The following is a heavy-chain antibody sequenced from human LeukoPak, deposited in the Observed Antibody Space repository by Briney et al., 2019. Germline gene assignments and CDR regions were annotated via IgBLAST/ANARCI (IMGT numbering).Heavy chain of an antibody. J-gene: IGHJ4*02. Sequence: MSSETLSLTCTVSGGSISSYYWSWIRQPPGKGLEWIGEINHSGSTNYNPSLKSRVTISLDTSKSQFSLKVRYVTAADTAVYYCARGLNDSWTGENYWGQGTLVTVSS. CDR2: INHSGST. V-gene: IGHV4-34*01. CDR1: GGSISSYY. CDR3: ARGLNDSWTGENY. D-gene: IGHD3-3*01.